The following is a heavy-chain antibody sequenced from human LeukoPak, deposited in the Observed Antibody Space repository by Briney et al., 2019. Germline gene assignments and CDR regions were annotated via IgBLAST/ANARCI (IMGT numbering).Heavy chain of an antibody. CDR1: GYSFTTYG. V-gene: IGHV1-18*01. D-gene: IGHD3-22*01. J-gene: IGHJ3*02. Sequence: GASVKVSCKASGYSFTTYGISWVRQAPGQGLEWMGWISPYNGNTNHEQKLQGRVTMTTDTSTTTAYMELRSLRSDDTAVYYCARDQPRMIVVVDGAFDIWGQGTMVIVSS. CDR3: ARDQPRMIVVVDGAFDI. CDR2: ISPYNGNT.